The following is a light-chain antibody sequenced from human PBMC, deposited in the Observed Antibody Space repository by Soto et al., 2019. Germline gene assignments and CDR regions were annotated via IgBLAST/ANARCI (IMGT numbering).Light chain of an antibody. CDR2: GAS. CDR1: QTVSSSY. Sequence: IVLTQSPGTLSLSPGERATLSCRASQTVSSSYLAWYQQKPGQAPRLLIYGASNRATGIPDRFGGSGSGADFTLTISRLEPEDFAVYYCQQDGSSPRTFGQGTKV. CDR3: QQDGSSPRT. V-gene: IGKV3-20*01. J-gene: IGKJ1*01.